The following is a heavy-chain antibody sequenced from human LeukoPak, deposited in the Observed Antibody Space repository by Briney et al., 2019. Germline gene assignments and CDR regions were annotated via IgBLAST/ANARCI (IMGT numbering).Heavy chain of an antibody. Sequence: ASVKVSCKASGYTFTSYYMHWVRQAPGQGLEWMGWINPNSGGTNYAQKSQGRVTMTRDTSISTAYMELSRLRSDDTAVYYCARAGSLRYFDWLSGIYFDYWGQGTLVTVSS. D-gene: IGHD3-9*01. CDR3: ARAGSLRYFDWLSGIYFDY. CDR2: INPNSGGT. V-gene: IGHV1-2*02. CDR1: GYTFTSYY. J-gene: IGHJ4*02.